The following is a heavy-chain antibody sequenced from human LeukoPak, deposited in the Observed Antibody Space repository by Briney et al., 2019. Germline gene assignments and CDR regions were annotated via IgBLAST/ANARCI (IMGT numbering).Heavy chain of an antibody. CDR2: IWYDGTNK. Sequence: PGGSLRLSCAASGFTFSNYGMHWVRQAPGKGLEWVAVIWYDGTNKYYADSVKGRFTISRDNSKNTLYLQMNSLRAEDTAVYYCARAWCSGGKCYASAHDYWGQGTVVIVSS. V-gene: IGHV3-33*01. D-gene: IGHD2-15*01. CDR1: GFTFSNYG. CDR3: ARAWCSGGKCYASAHDY. J-gene: IGHJ4*02.